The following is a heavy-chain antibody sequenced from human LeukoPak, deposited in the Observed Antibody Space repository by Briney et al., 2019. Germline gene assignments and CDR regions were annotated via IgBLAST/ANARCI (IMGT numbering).Heavy chain of an antibody. V-gene: IGHV5-51*01. CDR2: IYPLVTIT. Sequence: GESLKISCQTSAYDFSTKWIGWVRQMPGKGLEWMGIIYPLVTITRYSPSFQGHVSISADTCISTAYLQWTSLKPTDPAIYYCARLAPDYADYWFDPWGQGTLVTVSS. CDR1: AYDFSTKW. D-gene: IGHD4-17*01. CDR3: ARLAPDYADYWFDP. J-gene: IGHJ5*02.